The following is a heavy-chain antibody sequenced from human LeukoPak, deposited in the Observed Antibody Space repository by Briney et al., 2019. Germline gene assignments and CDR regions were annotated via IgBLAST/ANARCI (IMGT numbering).Heavy chain of an antibody. CDR3: ARLERRQEAFDV. D-gene: IGHD1-1*01. V-gene: IGHV4-59*08. J-gene: IGHJ3*01. CDR2: IYYSGST. CDR1: GGSISSYY. Sequence: SETLSLTCTVSGGSISSYYWSWIRQPPGKGLEWIGYIYYSGSTNYNPSLKSRITISVDTSNNQFSLKLSSVTAGDTAVYYCARLERRQEAFDVWGQGTMVTVSS.